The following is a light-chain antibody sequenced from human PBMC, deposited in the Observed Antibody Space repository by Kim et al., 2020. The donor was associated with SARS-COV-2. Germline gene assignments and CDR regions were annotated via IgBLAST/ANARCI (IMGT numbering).Light chain of an antibody. Sequence: VAFGHTVSITSQGDSLRSYYATWCHQKTGQAPILVIYGKNNAPSGIPDRFSGSSSGNTASLTITGTQAGDEADYYCNSRDSNNNVLFGGGTQLTVL. CDR3: NSRDSNNNVL. CDR1: SLRSYY. J-gene: IGLJ2*01. CDR2: GKN. V-gene: IGLV3-19*01.